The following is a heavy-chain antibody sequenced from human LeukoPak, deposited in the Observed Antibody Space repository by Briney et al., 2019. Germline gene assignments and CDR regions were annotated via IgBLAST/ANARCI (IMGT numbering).Heavy chain of an antibody. CDR3: ARDSGFYSSSWYAFDI. CDR2: IYYSGST. J-gene: IGHJ3*02. Sequence: SQTLSLTCTVSGGSISSGGYYWSWIRQHPGKGLEWFGDIYYSGSTYYNPSLKSHVPISVDTSKNQFSLKLSSVTAADTAVYYCARDSGFYSSSWYAFDIWGQGTMVTVSS. D-gene: IGHD6-13*01. V-gene: IGHV4-31*01. CDR1: GGSISSGGYY.